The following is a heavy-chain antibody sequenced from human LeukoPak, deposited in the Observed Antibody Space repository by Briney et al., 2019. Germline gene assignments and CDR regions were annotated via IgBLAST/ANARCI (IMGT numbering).Heavy chain of an antibody. CDR3: ARDATYGSGSFFDY. CDR1: GFTFSSYS. V-gene: IGHV3-21*01. CDR2: ISSSSSYI. J-gene: IGHJ4*02. Sequence: PGGSLRLSCAASGFTFSSYSMNWVRQAPGKGLEWVSSISSSSSYIYCADSVKGRFTISRDNAKNSLYLQMNSLRAEDTAVYYCARDATYGSGSFFDYWGQGTLVTVSS. D-gene: IGHD3-10*01.